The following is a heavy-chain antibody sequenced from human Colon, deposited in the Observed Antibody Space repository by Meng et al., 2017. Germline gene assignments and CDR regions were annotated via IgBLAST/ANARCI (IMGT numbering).Heavy chain of an antibody. CDR2: IIPIFGRT. D-gene: IGHD3-16*01. V-gene: IGHV1-69*05. CDR3: ARARGGYYYYGMDV. CDR1: GGTFSSYA. J-gene: IGHJ6*02. Sequence: SVKVSCKASGGTFSSYATSWVRQAPGQGLEWMGGIIPIFGRTNYAQKFQGRVTITTDESTSTAYMELSSLRSEDTAVYYCARARGGYYYYGMDVWGQGTTVTVSS.